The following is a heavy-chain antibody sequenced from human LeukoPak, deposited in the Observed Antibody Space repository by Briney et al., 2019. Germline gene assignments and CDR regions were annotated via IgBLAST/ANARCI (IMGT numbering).Heavy chain of an antibody. CDR1: GFILSDFA. V-gene: IGHV3-21*01. CDR3: TRDRNDYGDPDAFDI. D-gene: IGHD4-17*01. J-gene: IGHJ3*02. Sequence: PGGSLRLSCAASGFILSDFAMNCVRQAPGEGLEWVSSITRVSTYIYYAESVQGRFTISRDNHKDSLYLQLNSLRGDDTGIYYCTRDRNDYGDPDAFDIWGQGTVVTVSS. CDR2: ITRVSTYI.